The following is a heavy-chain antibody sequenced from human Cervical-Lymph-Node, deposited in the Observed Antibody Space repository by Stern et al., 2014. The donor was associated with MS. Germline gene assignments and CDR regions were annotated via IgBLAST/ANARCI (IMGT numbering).Heavy chain of an antibody. D-gene: IGHD1-1*01. CDR1: GFTGSRDY. CDR3: ARDTSSPERSDW. CDR2: ITNVGST. V-gene: IGHV3-53*01. Sequence: EVQLVQSGGGVIQPGGSLRLSCTASGFTGSRDYMTWVRQAQGKGLEWVSLITNVGSTFYTASVKGRFTISRDDSKNTVYLHMTSLRAEDTAMYYCARDTSSPERSDWWGQGTLVTVSS. J-gene: IGHJ4*02.